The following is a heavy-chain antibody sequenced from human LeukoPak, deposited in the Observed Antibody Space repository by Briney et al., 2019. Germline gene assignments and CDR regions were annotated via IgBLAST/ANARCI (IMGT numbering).Heavy chain of an antibody. V-gene: IGHV4-61*02. CDR2: IYTSGNT. J-gene: IGHJ4*02. Sequence: PSQTLSLTCIVSGASISSGPYFWSWIRQPAAKGLEWIGRIYTSGNTNYNPSLNSRVTMSVDTSKNQFSLKLSSVTAADTAVYYCARDLTTGHFDYWGQGTLVTVSS. D-gene: IGHD4/OR15-4a*01. CDR1: GASISSGPYF. CDR3: ARDLTTGHFDY.